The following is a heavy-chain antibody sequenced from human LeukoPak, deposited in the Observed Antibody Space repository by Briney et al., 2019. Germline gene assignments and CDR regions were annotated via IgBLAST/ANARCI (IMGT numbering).Heavy chain of an antibody. J-gene: IGHJ5*02. CDR2: INHSGST. D-gene: IGHD3-10*01. V-gene: IGHV4-34*01. Sequence: SETLSLTCAVYGGSFSGYYWSWIRQPPGKGLEWIGEINHSGSTNYNPSLKSLVTISGDTSKNQFSLKLSSVTAADTAVYYCASAPGGSGSYLHWFDPWGQGTLVTVSS. CDR1: GGSFSGYY. CDR3: ASAPGGSGSYLHWFDP.